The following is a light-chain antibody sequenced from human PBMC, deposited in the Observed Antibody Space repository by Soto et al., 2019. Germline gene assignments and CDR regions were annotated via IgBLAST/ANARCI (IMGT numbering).Light chain of an antibody. CDR2: GAA. Sequence: EIVLPQSPGTLSLSPGERATLSCRASQRVSSSLAWYQQKPGQAPRLLMYGAATRATGSPARFSGSGSEAEFFLIVSSLRSEDSAAYYCQQYNYWPRTFGQGTKVDIK. V-gene: IGKV3-15*01. CDR1: QRVSSS. J-gene: IGKJ1*01. CDR3: QQYNYWPRT.